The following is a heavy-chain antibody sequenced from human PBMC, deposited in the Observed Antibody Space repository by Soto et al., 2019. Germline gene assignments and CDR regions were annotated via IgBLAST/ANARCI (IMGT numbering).Heavy chain of an antibody. Sequence: QVQLVESGGGVVQPGRSLRLSCAASGFTFSSYGMHWVRQAPGKGLEWVAVIWYDGSNKYYADSVKGRFTISRDNSKNTLYLQMNSLRAEDTAVYYCAREWGATVTNYYYYYMDVWGKGTTVTVSS. D-gene: IGHD4-17*01. CDR3: AREWGATVTNYYYYYMDV. CDR2: IWYDGSNK. CDR1: GFTFSSYG. J-gene: IGHJ6*03. V-gene: IGHV3-33*01.